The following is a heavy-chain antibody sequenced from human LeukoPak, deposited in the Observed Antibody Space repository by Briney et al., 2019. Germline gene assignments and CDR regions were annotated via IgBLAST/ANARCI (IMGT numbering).Heavy chain of an antibody. Sequence: ASVKVSCKASRYTFTSYYMHWVRQAAGQGLEWMGIINPSGGSTSYAQKFQGRVTMTRDTSTSTVYMELSSLRSEDTAVYYCARRAVYDAFDTWGQGTMVTVSS. CDR1: RYTFTSYY. D-gene: IGHD2-8*01. CDR3: ARRAVYDAFDT. J-gene: IGHJ3*02. V-gene: IGHV1-46*01. CDR2: INPSGGST.